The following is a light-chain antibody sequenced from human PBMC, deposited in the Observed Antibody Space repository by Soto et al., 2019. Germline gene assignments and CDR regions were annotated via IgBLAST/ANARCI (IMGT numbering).Light chain of an antibody. J-gene: IGKJ5*01. V-gene: IGKV3-15*01. CDR2: GAS. CDR1: ESVNHN. Sequence: DRVMKQSPATLSASPGESTTLSCRASESVNHNLAWYQQKPGQPPRILIYGASSRAPGVPARFSGSGTGTEFTLPIRIMQAEDFAVYYCQQYHNWAPNTFGKRTRLEMK. CDR3: QQYHNWAPNT.